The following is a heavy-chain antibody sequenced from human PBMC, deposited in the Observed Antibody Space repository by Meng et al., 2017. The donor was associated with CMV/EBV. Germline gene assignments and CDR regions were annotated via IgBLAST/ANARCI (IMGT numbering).Heavy chain of an antibody. D-gene: IGHD3-10*01. CDR1: GFTVSSNY. V-gene: IGHV3-21*01. CDR2: ISSSSSYI. CDR3: ARDYDGSGEGYYYGMDV. Sequence: GESLKISCAASGFTVSSNYMSWVRQAPGKGLEWVSSISSSSSYIYYADSVKGRFTISRDNAKNSLYLQMNSLRAEDTAVYYCARDYDGSGEGYYYGMDVWGQGTTVTVSS. J-gene: IGHJ6*02.